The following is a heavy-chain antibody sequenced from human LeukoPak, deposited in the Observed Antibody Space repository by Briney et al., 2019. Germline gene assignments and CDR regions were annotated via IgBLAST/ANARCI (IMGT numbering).Heavy chain of an antibody. D-gene: IGHD1-26*01. Sequence: GGSLRLSCAASGFTFSSYWMHWVRQAPGKGLVWVSRINSDGSSTSYADSVKGRFTISRDNAKNSLYLQMNSLRAEDTAVYYCAGEQSGNYYRPFDYWGQGTLVTVSS. J-gene: IGHJ4*02. V-gene: IGHV3-74*01. CDR3: AGEQSGNYYRPFDY. CDR1: GFTFSSYW. CDR2: INSDGSST.